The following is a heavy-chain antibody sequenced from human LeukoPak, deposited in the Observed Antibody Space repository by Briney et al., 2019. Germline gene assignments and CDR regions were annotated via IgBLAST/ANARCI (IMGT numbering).Heavy chain of an antibody. D-gene: IGHD5-24*01. CDR1: GGTFSSYA. J-gene: IGHJ3*02. Sequence: SVKVSCKASGGTFSSYAISWVRQAPGQGLEWMGRIIPVLGITNYAQKFQGRVTITAAKSTSTVYMELSSLRSEDTAVYHCARPDTDAYNDGAFDIWGQGTMVTVSS. V-gene: IGHV1-69*04. CDR3: ARPDTDAYNDGAFDI. CDR2: IIPVLGIT.